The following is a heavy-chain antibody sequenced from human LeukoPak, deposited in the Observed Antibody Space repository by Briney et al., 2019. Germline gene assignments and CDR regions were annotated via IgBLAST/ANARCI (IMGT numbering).Heavy chain of an antibody. V-gene: IGHV4-4*02. D-gene: IGHD3-3*01. CDR2: IYHSGST. Sequence: SETLSLTCAVSGGSISSSNWWSWVRQPPGKGLEWIGEIYHSGSTNYNPSLKSRVTISVDKSKNQFSLKLSSVTAADTAVYYCARSPGSYDFWSGYYQSWFDPWGQGTLVTVSS. J-gene: IGHJ5*02. CDR3: ARSPGSYDFWSGYYQSWFDP. CDR1: GGSISSSNW.